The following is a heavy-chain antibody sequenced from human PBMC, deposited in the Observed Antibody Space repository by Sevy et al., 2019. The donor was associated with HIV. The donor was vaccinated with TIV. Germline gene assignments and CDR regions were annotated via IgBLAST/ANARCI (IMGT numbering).Heavy chain of an antibody. CDR3: AKRVDYDSSGYYSDAFDI. CDR2: ISGSGGST. CDR1: GFTFSSYA. Sequence: GGSLRLSCAASGFTFSSYAMSWVRQAPGKGLEWVSAISGSGGSTYYADSVKGRFTISRDNSKNTPNLEMNSLRAEDTAICYGAKRVDYDSSGYYSDAFDIWGQGTMVTVSS. D-gene: IGHD3-22*01. J-gene: IGHJ3*02. V-gene: IGHV3-23*01.